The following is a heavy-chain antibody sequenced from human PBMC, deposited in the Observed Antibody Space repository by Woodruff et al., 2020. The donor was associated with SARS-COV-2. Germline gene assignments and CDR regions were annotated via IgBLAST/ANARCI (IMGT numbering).Heavy chain of an antibody. V-gene: IGHV3-23*01. CDR2: ST. J-gene: IGHJ4*02. Sequence: STYYADSLPGQFTISRDNSKNTLYLQMNSLRAEDTAVYYCAKDSYCSGGSCYSLLPDYWGQGTLVTVSS. CDR3: AKDSYCSGGSCYSLLPDY. D-gene: IGHD2-15*01.